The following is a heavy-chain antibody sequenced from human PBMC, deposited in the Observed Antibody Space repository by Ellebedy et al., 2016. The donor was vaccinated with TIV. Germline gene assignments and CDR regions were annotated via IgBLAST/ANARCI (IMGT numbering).Heavy chain of an antibody. Sequence: SVKVSCXASGGTFSSYAISWVRQAPGQGLEWMGGIIPIFGTANYAQKFQGRVTITADKSTSTAYMELSSLRSEDTAVYYCARVGTSYSGYDSDLDYWGQGTLVTVSS. D-gene: IGHD5-12*01. CDR1: GGTFSSYA. CDR3: ARVGTSYSGYDSDLDY. CDR2: IIPIFGTA. V-gene: IGHV1-69*06. J-gene: IGHJ4*02.